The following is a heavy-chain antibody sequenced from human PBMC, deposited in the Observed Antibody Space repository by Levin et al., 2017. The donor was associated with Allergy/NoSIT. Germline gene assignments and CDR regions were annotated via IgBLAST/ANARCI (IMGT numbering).Heavy chain of an antibody. Sequence: TSETLSLTCTVSGGSISRYYWSWIRQPPGKGLEWIGFIYYGWSTNYNPSLKSRVTISADTSKNQFSLKLSSVTAADTAVYYCARQKLDTAMVMDDDYWGQGTLVTVSS. V-gene: IGHV4-59*08. CDR3: ARQKLDTAMVMDDDY. CDR2: IYYGWST. J-gene: IGHJ4*02. D-gene: IGHD5-18*01. CDR1: GGSISRYY.